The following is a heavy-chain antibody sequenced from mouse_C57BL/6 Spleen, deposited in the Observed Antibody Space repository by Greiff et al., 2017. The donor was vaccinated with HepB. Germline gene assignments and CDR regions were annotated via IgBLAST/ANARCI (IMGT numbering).Heavy chain of an antibody. CDR2: INPSNGGT. Sequence: VQLQQPGTELVKPGASVKLSCKASGYTFTSYWMHWVKQRPGQGLEWIGNINPSNGGTNYNEKFKSKATLTVDTSSSTAYMQLSSLTSEDSAVYYCARLDYDGAWFAYWGQGTLVTVSA. CDR3: ARLDYDGAWFAY. V-gene: IGHV1-53*01. J-gene: IGHJ3*01. D-gene: IGHD2-4*01. CDR1: GYTFTSYW.